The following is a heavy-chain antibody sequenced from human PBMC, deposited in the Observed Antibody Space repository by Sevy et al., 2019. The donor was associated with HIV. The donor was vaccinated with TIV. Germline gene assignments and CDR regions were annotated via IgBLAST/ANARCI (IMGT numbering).Heavy chain of an antibody. CDR3: ARAWAPRTLLWFGELSGDAFDI. J-gene: IGHJ3*02. D-gene: IGHD3-10*01. Sequence: SETLSLTCAVYGGSFSGYYWSWIRQPPGKGLEWIGEINHSGSTNYNPSLKSRVTISVDTSKNQFSLKLSSVTAADTAVYYCARAWAPRTLLWFGELSGDAFDIWGQGTMVTVSS. CDR2: INHSGST. CDR1: GGSFSGYY. V-gene: IGHV4-34*01.